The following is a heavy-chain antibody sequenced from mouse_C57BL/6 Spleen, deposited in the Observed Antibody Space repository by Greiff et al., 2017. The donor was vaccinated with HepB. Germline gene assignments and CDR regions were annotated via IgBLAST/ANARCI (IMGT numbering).Heavy chain of an antibody. J-gene: IGHJ2*01. CDR1: GYTFTDYY. Sequence: QVQLQQSGAELVRPGASVKLSCKASGYTFTDYYINWVKQRPGQGLEWIARIYPGSGNTYYNEKFKGKATLTAEKSSSTSYMQLSSLTSDDSAVYFCARDYYGNLYYFDYWGQGTTLTVSS. V-gene: IGHV1-76*01. D-gene: IGHD2-1*01. CDR2: IYPGSGNT. CDR3: ARDYYGNLYYFDY.